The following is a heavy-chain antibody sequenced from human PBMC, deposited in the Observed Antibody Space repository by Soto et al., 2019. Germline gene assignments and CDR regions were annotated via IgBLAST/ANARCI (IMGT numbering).Heavy chain of an antibody. CDR3: ARDGDHYMDV. V-gene: IGHV3-21*01. J-gene: IGHJ6*03. CDR1: GFTFSSYG. CDR2: ISSSSSYI. Sequence: EVQLVESGGGLVKPGGSLRLSCAASGFTFSSYGMNWVRQAPGKGLEWVSSISSSSSYIYYADSVKGRFTISRDNAKNSLYLQMNSLRAEDTAVYYCARDGDHYMDVWGKGTTVTVSS.